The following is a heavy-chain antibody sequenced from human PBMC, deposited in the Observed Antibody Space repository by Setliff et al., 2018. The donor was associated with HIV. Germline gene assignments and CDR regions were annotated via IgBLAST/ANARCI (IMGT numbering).Heavy chain of an antibody. D-gene: IGHD2-2*01. V-gene: IGHV1-18*01. J-gene: IGHJ3*02. CDR3: ATQRDIVMVPGQGGFDI. CDR2: ISVYNGNT. CDR1: GDTFTSYD. Sequence: ASVKVSCKTSGDTFTSYDINWVRQAAGQGLEWMGRISVYNGNTIYAQKLQGRVIMTTDTSTSTAYMELRSLRSDDTAMYYCATQRDIVMVPGQGGFDIWAQGTMVTVSS.